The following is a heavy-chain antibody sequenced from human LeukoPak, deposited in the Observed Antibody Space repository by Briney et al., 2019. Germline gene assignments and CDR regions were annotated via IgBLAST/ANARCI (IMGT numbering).Heavy chain of an antibody. V-gene: IGHV1-46*01. CDR1: GYTFTSYY. D-gene: IGHD3-22*01. Sequence: ASVKVSCKASGYTFTSYYMHWVRQAPGQGREWMGIINPSGGSTSYAQKFQGRVTMTRDTSTSTVYMELSSLRSEDTAVYYCARGSITMIVVVIAGFDPWGQGTLVTVSS. CDR3: ARGSITMIVVVIAGFDP. CDR2: INPSGGST. J-gene: IGHJ5*02.